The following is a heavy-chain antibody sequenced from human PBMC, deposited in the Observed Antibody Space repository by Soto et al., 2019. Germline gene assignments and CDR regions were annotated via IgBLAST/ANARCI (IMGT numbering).Heavy chain of an antibody. D-gene: IGHD6-19*01. CDR3: ARDLGGWTDY. J-gene: IGHJ4*02. CDR1: GNTSPNYA. Sequence: ASVKVSCKASGNTSPNYAMQWVRQAPGQRLEWMGWINAGNGNTKYSQKFQGRVTITSGTSASTDYMELSSLRSEDTAVYYCARDLGGWTDYWGQGTLVTVSS. CDR2: INAGNGNT. V-gene: IGHV1-3*01.